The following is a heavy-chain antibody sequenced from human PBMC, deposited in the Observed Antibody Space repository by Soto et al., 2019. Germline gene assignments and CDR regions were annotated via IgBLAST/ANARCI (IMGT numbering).Heavy chain of an antibody. CDR2: INPNNGGT. Sequence: ASVKVSCKASGYTFTGFYMHCVRQAPGQGLEWMGWINPNNGGTNYVQKFQDRVTMTRDTSITTVYMELSGLRSDDTAVYYCARDPGPYGDYSYWGQGTLVTVSS. V-gene: IGHV1-2*02. CDR1: GYTFTGFY. CDR3: ARDPGPYGDYSY. J-gene: IGHJ4*02. D-gene: IGHD4-17*01.